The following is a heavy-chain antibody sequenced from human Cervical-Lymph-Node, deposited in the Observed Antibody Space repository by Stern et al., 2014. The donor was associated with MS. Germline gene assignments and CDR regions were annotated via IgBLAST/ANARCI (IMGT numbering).Heavy chain of an antibody. CDR2: SAYNGNT. J-gene: IGHJ4*02. V-gene: IGHV1-18*01. D-gene: IGHD3-16*01. CDR3: ARDRDGMLTFGGVIDY. CDR1: GYTFTSYS. Sequence: QVQLVQSGVEVKKPGASVKVSCKASGYTFTSYSITWVRQAPGQGLEWMGWSAYNGNTNHAQKLQGRVTMTTDTSTSTAYMELRSLTSDDTAVYYCARDRDGMLTFGGVIDYWGQGTLVTVSS.